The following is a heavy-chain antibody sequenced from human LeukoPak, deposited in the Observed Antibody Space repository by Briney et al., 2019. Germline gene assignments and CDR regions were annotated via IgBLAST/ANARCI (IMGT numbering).Heavy chain of an antibody. Sequence: GGSLRLSCAASGFTFDDYAMHWVRQAPGKGLEWVSGISWNSGSIGYADSVKGRFTISRDNAKNSLYLQMNSLRAEDTALYYCAKDIGGSGIYGMDVWGQGTTVTVSS. J-gene: IGHJ6*02. CDR2: ISWNSGSI. D-gene: IGHD3-10*01. V-gene: IGHV3-9*01. CDR1: GFTFDDYA. CDR3: AKDIGGSGIYGMDV.